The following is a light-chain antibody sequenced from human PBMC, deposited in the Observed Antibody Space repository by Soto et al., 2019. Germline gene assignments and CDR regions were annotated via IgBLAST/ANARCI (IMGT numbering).Light chain of an antibody. V-gene: IGKV1-5*01. CDR3: QHHNSYSQT. CDR2: GAS. J-gene: IGKJ1*01. Sequence: DIQLTQSPPTLSASVGDRVTITCRASQSIRYYLAWYQQMPGKAPKLLIYGASSLQSGVPSRFSGSGSGPEFPLTISSLQPDDFATYFCQHHNSYSQTFGQGTKAEIK. CDR1: QSIRYY.